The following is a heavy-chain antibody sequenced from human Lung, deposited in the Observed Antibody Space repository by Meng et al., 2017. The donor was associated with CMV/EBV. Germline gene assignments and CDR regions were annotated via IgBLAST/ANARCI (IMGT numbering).Heavy chain of an antibody. CDR2: INHSGST. CDR3: ARGRYDFWSGYYRGYFDY. Sequence: SETLSLXCAVYSGSFSGYYWSWIRQPPGKGLEWIGEINHSGSTNYNPSLKSRVTISVDTSKNQFSLKLSSVTAADTAVYYCARGRYDFWSGYYRGYFDYWGQGTLVTVSS. D-gene: IGHD3-3*01. V-gene: IGHV4-34*01. J-gene: IGHJ4*02. CDR1: SGSFSGYY.